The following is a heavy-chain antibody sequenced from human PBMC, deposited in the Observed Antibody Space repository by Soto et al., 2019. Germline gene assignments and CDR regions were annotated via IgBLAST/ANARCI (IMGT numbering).Heavy chain of an antibody. J-gene: IGHJ4*02. CDR3: ARVSCSGGSCYGIDY. V-gene: IGHV1-46*01. CDR1: GYTFTSYY. Sequence: QVQLVQSGAEVKKPGASVKVSCKASGYTFTSYYMHWVRQAPGQGLEWMGIINPSGSTTYAQKFQGRVTMTRDTSTSTVYMELSSLRSDDTAVYYCARVSCSGGSCYGIDYWGQGTLVTVSS. CDR2: INPSGST. D-gene: IGHD2-15*01.